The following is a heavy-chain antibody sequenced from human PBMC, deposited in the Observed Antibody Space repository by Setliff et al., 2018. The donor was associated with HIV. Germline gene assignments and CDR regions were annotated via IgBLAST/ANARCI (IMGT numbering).Heavy chain of an antibody. CDR2: FHYRGSP. Sequence: PSETLSLTCTVSGDSINNYHWSWIRQPPGEGLEFLGFFHYRGSPIYNPSLKSRVNISVDTSKNQFSLNLTSVTAADTAVYYCAGSVARDYWYFGHWGRGTLVTVSS. V-gene: IGHV4-59*01. D-gene: IGHD6-6*01. CDR1: GDSINNYH. J-gene: IGHJ2*01. CDR3: AGSVARDYWYFGH.